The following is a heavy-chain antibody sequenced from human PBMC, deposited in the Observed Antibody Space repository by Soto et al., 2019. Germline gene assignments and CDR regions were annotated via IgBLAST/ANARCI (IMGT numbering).Heavy chain of an antibody. CDR1: GLTFSNRR. CDR2: ISQTGIKA. J-gene: IGHJ4*02. D-gene: IGHD2-21*01. V-gene: IGHV3-7*03. Sequence: GRSLRLSGAPSGLTFSNRRMTWDHQGAGKGPEWVANISQTGIKARDVDSVKCRFTVAMDNAKNSLYLQLNSQRAEDTAVYYCARELWGPEYWGQGTLVTVSS. CDR3: ARELWGPEY.